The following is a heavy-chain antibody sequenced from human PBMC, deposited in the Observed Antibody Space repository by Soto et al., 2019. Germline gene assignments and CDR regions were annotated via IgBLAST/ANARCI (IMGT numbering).Heavy chain of an antibody. CDR2: IRSKANSYAT. V-gene: IGHV3-73*01. CDR1: GFTFSGSA. J-gene: IGHJ6*02. D-gene: IGHD4-17*01. CDR3: TRHRAVTTFYYGMDV. Sequence: LRLSCAASGFTFSGSAMHWVRQASGKGLEWVGRIRSKANSYATAYAASVKGRFTISRDDSKNTAYLQMNSLKTEDTAVYYCTRHRAVTTFYYGMDVWGQGTAVTVSS.